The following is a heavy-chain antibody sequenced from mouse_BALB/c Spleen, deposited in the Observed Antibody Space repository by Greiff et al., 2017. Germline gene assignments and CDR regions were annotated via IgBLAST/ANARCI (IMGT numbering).Heavy chain of an antibody. Sequence: VQLQQSGAELARPGASVKLSCKASGYTFTSYWMQWVKQRPGQGLEWIGAIYPGDGDTRYTQKFKGKATLTADKSSSTAYMQLSSLASEDSAVYYCARGDVAPPFDYWGQGTTLTVSS. CDR3: ARGDVAPPFDY. V-gene: IGHV1-87*01. CDR1: GYTFTSYW. CDR2: IYPGDGDT. J-gene: IGHJ2*01. D-gene: IGHD1-1*01.